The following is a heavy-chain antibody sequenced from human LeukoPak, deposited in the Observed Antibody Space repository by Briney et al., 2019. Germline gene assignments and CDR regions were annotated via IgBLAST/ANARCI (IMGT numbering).Heavy chain of an antibody. J-gene: IGHJ4*02. CDR3: ARRLGSSADGILKYYFDY. CDR2: VFYTGNT. V-gene: IGHV4-39*01. D-gene: IGHD6-13*01. CDR1: GVSIISSNYY. Sequence: SETLSLTCTVSGVSIISSNYYWGWFRQPPGKSLEWIASVFYTGNTRYNPSLKSRVTISVDTSKNEFSLNLSSVTAEDTAVYYCARRLGSSADGILKYYFDYWGQGTLVTVSS.